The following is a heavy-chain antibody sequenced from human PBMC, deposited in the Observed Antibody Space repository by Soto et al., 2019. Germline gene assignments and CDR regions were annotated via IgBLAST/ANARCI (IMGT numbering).Heavy chain of an antibody. CDR2: IVPMFGTA. CDR3: ARGDDFDYYYGVDV. D-gene: IGHD3-16*01. Sequence: SVKVSCKASGFTFSNHAISWVRQAPGQGLEWMGGIVPMFGTANYAQKFQGRVTTTADKSTNTAYMELTSLTSEDTAVYYCARGDDFDYYYGVDVWGQGTTVTVSS. J-gene: IGHJ6*02. V-gene: IGHV1-69*06. CDR1: GFTFSNHA.